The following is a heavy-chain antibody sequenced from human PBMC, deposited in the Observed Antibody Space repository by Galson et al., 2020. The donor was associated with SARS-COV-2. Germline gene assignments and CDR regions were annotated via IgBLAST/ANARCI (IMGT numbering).Heavy chain of an antibody. Sequence: GGSLRLSCAASGFPFSSYAIHWVRQAPGKGLEWVAVITHDGSNKYYADPLKGRFTMSRDNSKNTLYLQMNSLRPEDTAVYYCARDYSDYLSVSYYYYGMDVWGQGTTVTVSS. D-gene: IGHD4-17*01. CDR2: ITHDGSNK. V-gene: IGHV3-30-3*01. CDR3: ARDYSDYLSVSYYYYGMDV. CDR1: GFPFSSYA. J-gene: IGHJ6*02.